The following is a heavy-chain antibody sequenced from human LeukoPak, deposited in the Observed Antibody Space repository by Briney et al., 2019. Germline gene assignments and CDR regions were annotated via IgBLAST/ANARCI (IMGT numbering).Heavy chain of an antibody. V-gene: IGHV3-9*01. Sequence: PGGSLRLSCAASGFTFDDYAMHWVRQAPGKGLEWVSGISWNSGSIGYADSVKGRFIISRDNAKNSLYLQMNSLRAEDTALYYCARSYDFWSGYSGDVDYWGQGTLVTVSS. J-gene: IGHJ4*02. CDR1: GFTFDDYA. CDR3: ARSYDFWSGYSGDVDY. CDR2: ISWNSGSI. D-gene: IGHD3-3*01.